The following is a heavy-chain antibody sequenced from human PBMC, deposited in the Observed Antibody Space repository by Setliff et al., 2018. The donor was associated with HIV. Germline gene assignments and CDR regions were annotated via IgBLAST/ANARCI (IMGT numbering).Heavy chain of an antibody. V-gene: IGHV1-2*02. D-gene: IGHD3-16*02. CDR2: ISPNSGDT. CDR1: GGLFTSYI. Sequence: ASVKVSCKASGGLFTSYIFGWVRQAPGQGLEWVGGISPNSGDTKYAEKFQGRVTMTSETSISTAYMELSRLRFDDTAVYYCARVRLGKNDLTPPRYTHALGYWGQGSLVTVSS. CDR3: ARVRLGKNDLTPPRYTHALGY. J-gene: IGHJ4*02.